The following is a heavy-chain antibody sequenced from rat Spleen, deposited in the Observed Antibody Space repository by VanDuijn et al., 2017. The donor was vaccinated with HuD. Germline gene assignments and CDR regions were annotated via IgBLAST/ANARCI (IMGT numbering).Heavy chain of an antibody. J-gene: IGHJ3*01. CDR1: GFTFSNYD. CDR2: IIYDDSRT. Sequence: EVQLVESGGGLVQPGRSLKLSCAASGFTFSNYDMAWVRQAPKKGLEWVATIIYDDSRTYYRDSVKGRFTISRDNARRTLHLQMNSLRSEDTATYYCTTRPYYSSLNWFPYWGQGTLVTVSS. CDR3: TTRPYYSSLNWFPY. D-gene: IGHD1-2*01. V-gene: IGHV5S10*01.